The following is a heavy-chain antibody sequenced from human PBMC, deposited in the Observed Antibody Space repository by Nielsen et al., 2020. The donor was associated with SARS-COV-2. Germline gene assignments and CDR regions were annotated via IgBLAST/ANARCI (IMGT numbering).Heavy chain of an antibody. V-gene: IGHV3-21*01. Sequence: VRQAPGKGLEWVSSISSSSSYIYYADSVKGRFTISRDNAKNSLYLQMNSLRAEDTAVYYCAREWGIAAPMDYYYYYGMDVWGQGTTVTV. CDR3: AREWGIAAPMDYYYYYGMDV. J-gene: IGHJ6*02. CDR2: ISSSSSYI. D-gene: IGHD6-13*01.